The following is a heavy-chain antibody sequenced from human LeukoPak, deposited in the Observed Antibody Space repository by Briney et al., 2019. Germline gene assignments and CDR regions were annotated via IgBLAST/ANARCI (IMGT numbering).Heavy chain of an antibody. CDR1: GGAFSSYA. V-gene: IGHV1-69*06. D-gene: IGHD6-19*01. CDR2: IIPIFGTA. Sequence: SVKVSCKASGGAFSSYAISWVRQAPGQGLEWMGGIIPIFGTANYAQKFQGRVTITADKSTSTAYMELSSLRSEDTAVYYCARDRYSSGWYNWFDPWGQGTLVTVSS. CDR3: ARDRYSSGWYNWFDP. J-gene: IGHJ5*02.